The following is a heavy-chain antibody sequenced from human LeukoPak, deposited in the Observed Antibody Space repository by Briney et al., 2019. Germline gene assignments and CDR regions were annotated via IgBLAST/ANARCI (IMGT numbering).Heavy chain of an antibody. Sequence: PGGSLRLSCAASGFTFSSYAMSWVRQAAGKGLEWVAAISGSGGSTYYADSVKGRFTISRDNSKNTLYLQMNSLRAEDTAVYYCAKRWAWGVYDSYYYYGMDVWGKGTTVTVAS. V-gene: IGHV3-23*01. CDR1: GFTFSSYA. J-gene: IGHJ6*04. CDR3: AKRWAWGVYDSYYYYGMDV. D-gene: IGHD5/OR15-5a*01. CDR2: ISGSGGST.